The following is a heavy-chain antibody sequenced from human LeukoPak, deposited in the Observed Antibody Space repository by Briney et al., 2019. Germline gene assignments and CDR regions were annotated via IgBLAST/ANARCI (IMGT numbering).Heavy chain of an antibody. J-gene: IGHJ4*02. CDR1: GYSISSGFH. Sequence: SETLSLTCTVSGYSISSGFHWAWIRQPPGRGLEWIGSISHSGRTHFNPSLKSRLIISLDTSKNQFSLKLTSVTATDTAVYYCARYYDLSGGAYWGQGTLVTVSS. D-gene: IGHD3-22*01. V-gene: IGHV4-38-2*02. CDR2: ISHSGRT. CDR3: ARYYDLSGGAY.